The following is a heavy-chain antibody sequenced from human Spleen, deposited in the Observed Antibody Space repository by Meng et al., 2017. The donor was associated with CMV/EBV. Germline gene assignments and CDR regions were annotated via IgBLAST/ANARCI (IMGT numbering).Heavy chain of an antibody. CDR3: ARGIRTYYFDSSGYPED. CDR1: TVTSYA. Sequence: TVTSYAISGVRQAPGQGLEWMGRIIPILGTANCAQKFQGRVTITTDESTSTAYMELSSLRSEDTAVYYCARGIRTYYFDSSGYPEDWGQGTLVTVSS. CDR2: IIPILGTA. J-gene: IGHJ4*02. D-gene: IGHD3-22*01. V-gene: IGHV1-69*11.